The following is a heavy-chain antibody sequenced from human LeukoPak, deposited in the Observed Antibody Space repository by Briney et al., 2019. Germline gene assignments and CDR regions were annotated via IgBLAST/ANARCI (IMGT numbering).Heavy chain of an antibody. CDR2: IIPIFGTA. CDR3: ARALTQRFLEWQNDY. V-gene: IGHV1-69*05. J-gene: IGHJ4*02. Sequence: SVKVSCKASGGTFSSYAISWVRQAPGQGLEWMGGIIPIFGTANYAQRFQGRVTMTRDTSTHTVYMELSTLRSEDTAVYYCARALTQRFLEWQNDYWGQGTLVTVSS. CDR1: GGTFSSYA. D-gene: IGHD3-3*01.